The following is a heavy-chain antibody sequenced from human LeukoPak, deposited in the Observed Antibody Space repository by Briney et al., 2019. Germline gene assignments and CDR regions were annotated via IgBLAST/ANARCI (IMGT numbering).Heavy chain of an antibody. CDR1: GGSFSNYY. J-gene: IGHJ1*01. D-gene: IGHD6-6*01. Sequence: PSETLSLTCAIYGGSFSNYYWNWIRQPPGKGLEWIGEINLGGRTNYNPSLKSRVTISVDPSKNQFSLSLRSVTAADTAVYYCGRAPGWTIAARPPDQWGQGILVTVSS. CDR2: INLGGRT. V-gene: IGHV4-34*01. CDR3: GRAPGWTIAARPPDQ.